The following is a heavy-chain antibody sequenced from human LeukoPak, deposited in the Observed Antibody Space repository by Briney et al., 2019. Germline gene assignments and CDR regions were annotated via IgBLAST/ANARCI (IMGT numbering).Heavy chain of an antibody. CDR3: ARGNRVVPAAIGRWHYYYYMDV. CDR1: GFTFSSYA. CDR2: ISYDGSNK. D-gene: IGHD2-2*02. J-gene: IGHJ6*03. V-gene: IGHV3-30-3*01. Sequence: PGGSLRLSCAASGFTFSSYAMHWVRQAPGKGLEWVAVISYDGSNKYYADSVKGRFTISRDNSKNTLYLQMNSLRAEDTAVYYCARGNRVVPAAIGRWHYYYYMDVWGKGTTVTVSS.